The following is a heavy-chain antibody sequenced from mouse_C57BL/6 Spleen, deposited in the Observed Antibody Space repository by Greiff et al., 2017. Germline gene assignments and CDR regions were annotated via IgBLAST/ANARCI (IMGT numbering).Heavy chain of an antibody. J-gene: IGHJ3*01. D-gene: IGHD2-1*01. CDR3: ARAGYGNSPFAY. CDR2: INYDGSST. V-gene: IGHV5-16*01. CDR1: GFTFSDYY. Sequence: EVKVVESEGGLVQPGSSMKLSCTASGFTFSDYYMAWVRQVPEKGLEWVANINYDGSSTYYLDSLKSRFIISRDNAKNILYLQMSSLTSEDTATYYCARAGYGNSPFAYWGQGTLVTVSA.